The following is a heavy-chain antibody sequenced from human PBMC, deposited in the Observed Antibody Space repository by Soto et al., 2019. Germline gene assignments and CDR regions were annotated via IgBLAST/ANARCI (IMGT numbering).Heavy chain of an antibody. J-gene: IGHJ6*02. V-gene: IGHV4-34*01. CDR3: ARGEFRGPVSGGSCYRVGHCRRWVYGMDV. Sequence: SETLSLTCAVYGGSFSGYYWSWIRQPPGKGLEWIGEINHSGSTNYNPSLKSRVTISVDTSKNQFSLKLSSVTAADTAVYYCARGEFRGPVSGGSCYRVGHCRRWVYGMDVWGQGTMVTVSS. CDR1: GGSFSGYY. CDR2: INHSGST. D-gene: IGHD2-15*01.